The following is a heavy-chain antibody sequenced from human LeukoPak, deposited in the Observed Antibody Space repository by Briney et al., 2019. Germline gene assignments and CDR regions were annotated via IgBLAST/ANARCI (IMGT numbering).Heavy chain of an antibody. D-gene: IGHD3-3*01. CDR3: ARDQSRIFEGNKVRYYYYMDV. J-gene: IGHJ6*03. V-gene: IGHV1-69*01. CDR1: GGTFSSYA. Sequence: SVKVSCKASGGTFSSYAISWVRQAPGQGLEWMGGIIPIFGTANYAQKFQGRVTITADESTSTAYMELSSLRSEDTAVYYCARDQSRIFEGNKVRYYYYMDVWGKGTTVTVSS. CDR2: IIPIFGTA.